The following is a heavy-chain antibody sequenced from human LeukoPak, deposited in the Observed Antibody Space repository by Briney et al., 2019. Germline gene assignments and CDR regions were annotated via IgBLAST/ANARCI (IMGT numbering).Heavy chain of an antibody. CDR3: AKDSTDYSKNYGMDV. Sequence: ASVKVSCKASGYTFTTYAMHWVRQAPGQGLEWMGWINTNTGNPTYAQDFTGRFVFSLDTSVSTAYLQISSLKAEDTAVYYCAKDSTDYSKNYGMDVWGQGTTVTVSS. CDR2: INTNTGNP. CDR1: GYTFTTYA. D-gene: IGHD4-11*01. V-gene: IGHV7-4-1*02. J-gene: IGHJ6*02.